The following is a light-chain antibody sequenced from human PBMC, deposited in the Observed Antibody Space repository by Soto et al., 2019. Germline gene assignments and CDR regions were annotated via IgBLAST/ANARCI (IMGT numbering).Light chain of an antibody. CDR2: DAS. CDR1: QSVDND. J-gene: IGKJ4*01. V-gene: IGKV3D-15*01. CDR3: QQYKNWPLT. Sequence: EIVMTQSPATLSVSPGDRATLSCRASQSVDNDLAWYQQKPGQPPRLLIYDASTRATGIPARFSGSQSGTEFTLTISSLLSEDFAVYSCQQYKNWPLTFGGGTKVDIK.